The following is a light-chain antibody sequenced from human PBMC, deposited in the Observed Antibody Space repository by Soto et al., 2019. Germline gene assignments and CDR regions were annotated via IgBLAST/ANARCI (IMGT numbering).Light chain of an antibody. J-gene: IGKJ2*01. CDR1: QSVSSN. CDR2: GAS. Sequence: ELVMTQSPATLSVSPGERATLSCRASQSVSSNLAWYQQKPGQAPMLLIYGASTRATGIPARFSGSGSGTEFTLTISSLQSEDFAVYYCQQYNNWPPSYTFGQGTKLEIK. CDR3: QQYNNWPPSYT. V-gene: IGKV3-15*01.